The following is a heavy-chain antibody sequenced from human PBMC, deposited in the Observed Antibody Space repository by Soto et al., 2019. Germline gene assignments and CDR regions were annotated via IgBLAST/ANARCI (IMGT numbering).Heavy chain of an antibody. CDR1: GFTFSSNA. J-gene: IGHJ4*02. V-gene: IGHV3-23*01. D-gene: IGHD3-16*01. CDR2: IGSSGATT. CDR3: AKAFGTYYFDH. Sequence: EVQLLESGGGVVQPGGSLRLSCVASGFTFSSNAMRWVRQAPGKGLGWVSAIGSSGATTYYADSVKGRFTISRDNSKNTVYLQMNSLRVEDTAVYYCAKAFGTYYFDHWGQGTLVAVSS.